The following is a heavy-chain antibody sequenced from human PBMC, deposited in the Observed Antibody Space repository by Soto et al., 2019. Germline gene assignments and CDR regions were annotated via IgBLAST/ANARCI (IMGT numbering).Heavy chain of an antibody. J-gene: IGHJ3*02. V-gene: IGHV4-4*02. CDR1: VVSISSSNW. CDR2: IYHSGST. D-gene: IGHD6-19*01. Sequence: WETLSLTCAFSVVSISSSNWWSWVRQPPGKGLEWIGEIYHSGSTNYNPSLKSRVTISVDKSKNQFSLKLSSVTAADTAVYYCARGEGSGWYSDAFHILGQGTMDSVSS. CDR3: ARGEGSGWYSDAFHI.